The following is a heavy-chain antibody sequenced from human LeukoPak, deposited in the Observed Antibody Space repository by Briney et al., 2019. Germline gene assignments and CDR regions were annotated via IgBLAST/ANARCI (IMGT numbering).Heavy chain of an antibody. Sequence: GGSLRLSCAASGFPFSTYAMSWVRQPPGRGLEWLSGISGGADSTNYADSVKGRFTISRDNSKNTLYLQENSLRAEDTAVYYCAKGISGPFDSWGQGTLVTVSS. J-gene: IGHJ4*02. D-gene: IGHD6-19*01. CDR2: ISGGADST. V-gene: IGHV3-23*01. CDR1: GFPFSTYA. CDR3: AKGISGPFDS.